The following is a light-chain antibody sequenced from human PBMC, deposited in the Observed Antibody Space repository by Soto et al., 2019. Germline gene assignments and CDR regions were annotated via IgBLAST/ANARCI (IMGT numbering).Light chain of an antibody. CDR1: RNDIGTYNL. J-gene: IGLJ3*02. CDR3: CSYTDGSSLL. V-gene: IGLV2-23*01. CDR2: EGN. Sequence: QSVLTQPASVSESPGQSISISCGGGRNDIGTYNLVSWYQQHPGKAPKLIIYEGNKRPSGVSNRFSGSRSGNTASLTISGLQAEDKADYYCCSYTDGSSLLFGGGTKLTVL.